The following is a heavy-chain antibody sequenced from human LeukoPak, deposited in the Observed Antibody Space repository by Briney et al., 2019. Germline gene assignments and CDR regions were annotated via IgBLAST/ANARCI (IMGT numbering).Heavy chain of an antibody. V-gene: IGHV4-39*01. CDR2: INYSGNT. D-gene: IGHD2-2*01. CDR3: ARLVTSSTDGNSFDY. J-gene: IGHJ4*02. Sequence: PSETLSLTCTVSGGSISSNSYYWVWIRQPPGKGLEWNGSINYSGNTYYSSSLKSRVTISVDTSKNQFSLKLSSVTAADTAVYSCARLVTSSTDGNSFDYWGQGTLVTVSS. CDR1: GGSISSNSYY.